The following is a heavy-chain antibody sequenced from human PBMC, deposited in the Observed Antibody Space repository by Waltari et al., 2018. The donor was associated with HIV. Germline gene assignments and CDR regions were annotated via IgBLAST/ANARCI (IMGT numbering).Heavy chain of an antibody. V-gene: IGHV3-23*01. CDR3: AKDPMDIVATINSYGMDV. D-gene: IGHD5-12*01. J-gene: IGHJ6*02. Sequence: EVQLLESGGGLVQPGGSLRLSCAASGFTFSSYAMSWVRQAPGKGLEWVSAISGSGGSTYYADSVKGRFTISRDNSKNTLYLQINSLRAEDTAVYYCAKDPMDIVATINSYGMDVWGQGTTVTVSS. CDR2: ISGSGGST. CDR1: GFTFSSYA.